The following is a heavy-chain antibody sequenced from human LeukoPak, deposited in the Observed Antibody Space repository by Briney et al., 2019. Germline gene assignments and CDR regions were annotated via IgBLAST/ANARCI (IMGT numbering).Heavy chain of an antibody. Sequence: GGSLRLSREASGFIFSSYNMNWIRQAPGKGLEWVSYITTRSDTIYYADSVKGRFTISRDNAKNSLYLQMHSLRVEDTAVYYCVRRQVGAHPFDNWGQGTLVTVSS. D-gene: IGHD1-26*01. CDR3: VRRQVGAHPFDN. CDR1: GFIFSSYN. J-gene: IGHJ4*02. CDR2: ITTRSDTI. V-gene: IGHV3-48*01.